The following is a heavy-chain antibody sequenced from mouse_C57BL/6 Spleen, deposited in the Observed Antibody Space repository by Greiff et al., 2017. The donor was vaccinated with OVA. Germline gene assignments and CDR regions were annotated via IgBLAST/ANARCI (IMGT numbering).Heavy chain of an antibody. Sequence: QVQLKESGAELVRPGASVKLSCKASGYTFTDYYINWVKQRPGQGLAWISRIYPGSGNTYYNEKFKGKATLTAEKSSSTAYMQLSSLTSEDSAVYFCAREMGGYYAWFAYWGQGTLVTVSA. V-gene: IGHV1-76*01. D-gene: IGHD2-3*01. CDR1: GYTFTDYY. J-gene: IGHJ3*01. CDR2: IYPGSGNT. CDR3: AREMGGYYAWFAY.